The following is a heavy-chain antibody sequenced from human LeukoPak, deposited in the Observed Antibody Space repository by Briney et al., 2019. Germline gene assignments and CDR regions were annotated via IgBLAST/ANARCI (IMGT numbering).Heavy chain of an antibody. D-gene: IGHD3-22*01. CDR3: ARARGFRIDY. Sequence: SETLSLTCTVSGGSISSGGYYWSWIRQPPGKGLEWIGYIYHSGSTNYNPSLKSRVTMSVDTSKNQFSLKLSSVTAADTAVYYCARARGFRIDYWGQGTLVTVSS. V-gene: IGHV4-61*08. CDR2: IYHSGST. CDR1: GGSISSGGYY. J-gene: IGHJ4*02.